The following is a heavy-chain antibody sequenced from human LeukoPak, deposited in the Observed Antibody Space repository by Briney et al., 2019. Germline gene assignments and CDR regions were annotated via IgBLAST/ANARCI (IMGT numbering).Heavy chain of an antibody. J-gene: IGHJ4*02. D-gene: IGHD4-17*01. CDR1: GGCISRYY. V-gene: IGHV4-4*07. CDR3: ATEGNYGDYNFGYFDY. CDR2: IYTSGST. Sequence: PSETLSLTCTVSGGCISRYYWSWIRQPAGKGLEWIGRIYTSGSTNHNPSLKSRVTMSVDTSKNQFSLKLSSVTAADTAVYYCATEGNYGDYNFGYFDYWGQGTLVTVSS.